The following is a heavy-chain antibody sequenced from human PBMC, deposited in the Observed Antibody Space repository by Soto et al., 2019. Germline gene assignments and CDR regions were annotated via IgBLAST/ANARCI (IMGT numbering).Heavy chain of an antibody. CDR2: TYYRSKWYN. CDR1: GDSVSSNSAA. V-gene: IGHV6-1*01. D-gene: IGHD3-22*01. Sequence: QVQLQQSGPGLVKPSQTLSLTCAISGDSVSSNSAAWNWIRQSPSRGLEWLGRTYYRSKWYNDYAVSVNSRITIKPGTFKHHFSLQVNSVTPEDTAVYYCAIERTLGYYDSSGYYSYWGQGTLVTVSS. J-gene: IGHJ4*02. CDR3: AIERTLGYYDSSGYYSY.